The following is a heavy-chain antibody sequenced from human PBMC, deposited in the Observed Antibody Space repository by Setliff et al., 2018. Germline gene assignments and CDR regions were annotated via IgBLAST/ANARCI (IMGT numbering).Heavy chain of an antibody. CDR2: IKHGGTT. J-gene: IGHJ4*02. D-gene: IGHD2-8*01. V-gene: IGHV4-38-2*01. CDR3: ARHAITSGGRPDYFDN. Sequence: SETLSLTCRVSGYSIGSDYFWARVRQPPGKGLEWVATIKHGGTTYYNPSLRSRVIISVDASKNAFSLRLNSVTAADTAVFYCARHAITSGGRPDYFDNWGPGTLVTVSS. CDR1: GYSIGSDYF.